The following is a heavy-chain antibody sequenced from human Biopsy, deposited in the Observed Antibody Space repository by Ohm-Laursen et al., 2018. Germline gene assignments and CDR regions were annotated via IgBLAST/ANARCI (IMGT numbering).Heavy chain of an antibody. CDR2: FSHTGTT. CDR3: ARGPYGDNAGAFDV. CDR1: GGSFSGYD. D-gene: IGHD4/OR15-4a*01. Sequence: GTLSLTCVVDGGSFSGYDWTWIRQPPGKGLEWVGEFSHTGTTIYNPSLKSRLTISVDKSKNNFSLRLTSVTAADTATYFCARGPYGDNAGAFDVWGQGTVVTVSS. V-gene: IGHV4-34*01. J-gene: IGHJ3*01.